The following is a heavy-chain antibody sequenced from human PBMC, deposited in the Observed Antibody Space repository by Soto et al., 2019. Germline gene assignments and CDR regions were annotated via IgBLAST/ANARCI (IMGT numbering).Heavy chain of an antibody. CDR3: AKGREQQLVRIGMDV. CDR2: ISFDGINK. Sequence: VQLVESGGGVVQPGRSLILSCAASGFTFSSYGTHWVRQAPGKGLEWVAVISFDGINKYYADSVKGRFTISRDNSKNTLYLQMDSLRAEDTAVYYCAKGREQQLVRIGMDVWGQGTTVTVCS. D-gene: IGHD6-13*01. CDR1: GFTFSSYG. J-gene: IGHJ6*02. V-gene: IGHV3-30*18.